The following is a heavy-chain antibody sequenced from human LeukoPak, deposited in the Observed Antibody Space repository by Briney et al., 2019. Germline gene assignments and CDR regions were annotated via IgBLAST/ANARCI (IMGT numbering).Heavy chain of an antibody. CDR3: ARSKYSGGGAYFDY. CDR2: ISSSSSYI. V-gene: IGHV3-21*01. D-gene: IGHD1-26*01. Sequence: GGSLRLSCAASGFTFSSYSMNWVRQAPGKGLEWVSSISSSSSYIYYADSVKGRFTISRDNAKNSLYLQMNSLRAEDTAVYYCARSKYSGGGAYFDYWGQGTLVTVSS. J-gene: IGHJ4*02. CDR1: GFTFSSYS.